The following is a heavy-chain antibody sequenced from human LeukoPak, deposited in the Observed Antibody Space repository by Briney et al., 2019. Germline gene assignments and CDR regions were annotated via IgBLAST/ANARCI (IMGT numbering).Heavy chain of an antibody. V-gene: IGHV3-23*01. D-gene: IGHD5-18*01. Sequence: PGGSLRLSCAASGFTFTTYALSWVRQAPEKGLEWVSTISGSGISTYYADSVKGRFTISRDNSKNMVHLQMNSLRAEDTAVYYCAKTGTGYTYGFDYRGQGTLVTVSS. J-gene: IGHJ4*02. CDR3: AKTGTGYTYGFDY. CDR1: GFTFTTYA. CDR2: ISGSGIST.